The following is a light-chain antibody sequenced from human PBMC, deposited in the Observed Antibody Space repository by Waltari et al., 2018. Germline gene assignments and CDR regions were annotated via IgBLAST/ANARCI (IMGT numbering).Light chain of an antibody. V-gene: IGKV3-15*01. Sequence: EIVMTQSPATLSVSPGERATLSCRASQSVFSNVAWYQQKPGQAPRLLLYEASISATGSSARFRGSGSGTEFTLTISSVQSEDVAVYYCQQYNRWPPITFGQGTRLEIK. J-gene: IGKJ5*01. CDR1: QSVFSN. CDR3: QQYNRWPPIT. CDR2: EAS.